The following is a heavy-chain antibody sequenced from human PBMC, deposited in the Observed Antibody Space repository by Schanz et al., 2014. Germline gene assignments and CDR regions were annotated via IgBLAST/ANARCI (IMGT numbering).Heavy chain of an antibody. V-gene: IGHV1-18*01. Sequence: QVQLVQSWAEVKGPGASVKVSCKASGYTFTSYGINWVRQAPGQGLEWMGWISAYNGNTNYAQKLQGRVTMTTDTATSTAYMELRSLRSDDTAVYYCARGGYSSGWYDRDIAHFDYWGQGTLVTVSS. CDR3: ARGGYSSGWYDRDIAHFDY. D-gene: IGHD6-19*01. CDR2: ISAYNGNT. J-gene: IGHJ4*02. CDR1: GYTFTSYG.